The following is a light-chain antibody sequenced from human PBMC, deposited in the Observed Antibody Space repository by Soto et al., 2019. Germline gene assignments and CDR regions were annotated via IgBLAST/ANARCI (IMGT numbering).Light chain of an antibody. CDR3: QQYNNWPGIT. CDR2: GAS. V-gene: IGKV3-15*01. CDR1: QSVNTH. Sequence: EIVMTQSPATLSVSPGERATFSCRASQSVNTHLAWYQQKPGQAPRLLIYGASTRATGIPARFSGSGSGTEFTITIYSLQSEDFAVYYCQQYNNWPGITFGGGTKVEIK. J-gene: IGKJ4*01.